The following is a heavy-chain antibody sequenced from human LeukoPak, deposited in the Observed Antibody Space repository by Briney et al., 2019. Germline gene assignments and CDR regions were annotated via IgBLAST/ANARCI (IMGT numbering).Heavy chain of an antibody. D-gene: IGHD3-22*01. J-gene: IGHJ3*02. CDR3: ARLETYDSSGYYYAAGAFDI. CDR2: INHSGST. CDR1: GGSFSGYY. V-gene: IGHV4-34*01. Sequence: PSETLSLTCAVYGGSFSGYYWSWIRQPPGKGLEWIGEINHSGSTNYNPSLKSRVTISVDTSKNQFSLRLSSVTAADTAVYYCARLETYDSSGYYYAAGAFDIWGQGTMVTVSS.